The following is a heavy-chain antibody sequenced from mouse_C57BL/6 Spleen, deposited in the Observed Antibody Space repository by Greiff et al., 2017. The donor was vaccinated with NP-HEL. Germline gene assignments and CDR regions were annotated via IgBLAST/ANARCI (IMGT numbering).Heavy chain of an antibody. CDR3: ARGDGLAWFAY. J-gene: IGHJ3*01. V-gene: IGHV1-80*01. CDR2: IYPGDGDT. CDR1: GYAFSSYW. Sequence: VKLMESGAELVKPGASVKISCKASGYAFSSYWMNWVKQRPGKGLEWIGQIYPGDGDTNYNGKFKGKATLTADKSSSTAYMQLSSLTSEDSAVYFCARGDGLAWFAYWGQGTLVTVSA. D-gene: IGHD2-3*01.